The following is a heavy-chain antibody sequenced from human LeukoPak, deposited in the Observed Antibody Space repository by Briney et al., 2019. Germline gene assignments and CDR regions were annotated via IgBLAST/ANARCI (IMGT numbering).Heavy chain of an antibody. J-gene: IGHJ6*02. CDR2: ISSSGDRT. D-gene: IGHD6-13*01. Sequence: GGSLRLSCVASGFTFSRFAMRWVRQAPGKGLEWVSAISSSGDRTYYADSVKGRLSISRENSKKTLYLQMNSLKTEDTAVYYCTREGAAAAYGMDVWGQGTTVTVSS. V-gene: IGHV3-23*01. CDR1: GFTFSRFA. CDR3: TREGAAAAYGMDV.